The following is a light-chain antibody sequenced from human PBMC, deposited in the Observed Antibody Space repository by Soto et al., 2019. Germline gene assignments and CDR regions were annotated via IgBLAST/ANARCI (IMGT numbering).Light chain of an antibody. CDR2: RAD. CDR1: SSNIGSNY. CDR3: AAWDDTLSGLV. Sequence: QSVLTQPPSASGAPGQTVTISCSGRSSNIGSNYVYLYQQLPETAPRLLLYRADQRPSGIPDRFSGSKSGTSASLAISGLRSEDEADYYCAAWDDTLSGLVFGGGTKVTVL. J-gene: IGLJ2*01. V-gene: IGLV1-47*01.